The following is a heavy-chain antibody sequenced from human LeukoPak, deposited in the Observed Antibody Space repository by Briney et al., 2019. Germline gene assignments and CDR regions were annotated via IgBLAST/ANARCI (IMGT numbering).Heavy chain of an antibody. D-gene: IGHD2-2*01. CDR2: IYPGDSDT. V-gene: IGHV5-51*01. CDR3: ARLQLRYCSSTSCPLDY. Sequence: ESLKISCTGSGYSFTSYCIGWVRQMPGKGLEWMGIIYPGDSDTRYSPSCEGQLTISADKSISTAYLQWSSLNASDTAMYYCARLQLRYCSSTSCPLDYWGQGTLVTVSS. J-gene: IGHJ4*02. CDR1: GYSFTSYC.